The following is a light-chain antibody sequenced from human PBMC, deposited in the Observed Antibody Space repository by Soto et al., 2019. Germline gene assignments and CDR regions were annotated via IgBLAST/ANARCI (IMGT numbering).Light chain of an antibody. Sequence: DIVMTQSPDSLAVSLGERATINCKSSQSVLYSSNNKNYLAWYQQKPGQAPRLLIYGTSSRATGIPDRFSGSGSGTDFTLTISRLEPEDFAVYFCQQYDTSPLTFGQGTKVDIK. CDR2: GTS. J-gene: IGKJ1*01. V-gene: IGKV4-1*01. CDR3: QQYDTSPLT. CDR1: QSVLYSSNNKNY.